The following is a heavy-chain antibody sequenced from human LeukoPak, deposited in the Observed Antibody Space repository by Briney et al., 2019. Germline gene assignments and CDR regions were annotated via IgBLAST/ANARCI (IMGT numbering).Heavy chain of an antibody. D-gene: IGHD3-16*02. CDR1: GFTFSSYA. Sequence: GGSLRLSCAASGFTFSSYAMSWVRQAPGKGLEWVSAISGSGGSTYYADSVKGRFTISRDNSKNSLYLQMNSLRTEDTALYYCAKDIFYRYYYYMDVWGKGTTVTVSS. V-gene: IGHV3-23*01. CDR3: AKDIFYRYYYYMDV. CDR2: ISGSGGST. J-gene: IGHJ6*03.